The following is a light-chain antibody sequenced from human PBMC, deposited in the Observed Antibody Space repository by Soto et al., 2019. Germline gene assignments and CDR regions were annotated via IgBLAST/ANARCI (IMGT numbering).Light chain of an antibody. V-gene: IGKV3-20*01. CDR1: QSVSNSS. CDR3: QVYGNSPMYT. CDR2: AAS. Sequence: EIVLTQSPGTRSLSPGERATFSCRASQSVSNSSLAWYHQKPGQAPRLLLFAASRRATGLADTFSGSGSGTDFTLTISRLEPEDFAVYYCQVYGNSPMYTFGQGTRLELK. J-gene: IGKJ2*01.